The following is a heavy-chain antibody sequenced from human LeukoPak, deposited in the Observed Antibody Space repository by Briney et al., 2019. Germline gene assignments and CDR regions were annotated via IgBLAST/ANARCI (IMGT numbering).Heavy chain of an antibody. CDR3: AVTTVTTDDY. Sequence: ASVKVSCKASGYTFTDYYMHWVRQAPGQGLEWMGWINPNSCGTNYAQKFQGRVTMTRDTSISTAYMELSRLRSDDTAVYFCAVTTVTTDDYWGQGTLVTVSS. J-gene: IGHJ4*02. CDR1: GYTFTDYY. D-gene: IGHD4-17*01. V-gene: IGHV1-2*02. CDR2: INPNSCGT.